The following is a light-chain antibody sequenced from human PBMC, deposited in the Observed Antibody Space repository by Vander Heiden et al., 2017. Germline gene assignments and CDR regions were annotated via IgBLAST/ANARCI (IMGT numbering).Light chain of an antibody. Sequence: QSALTHPPSPSGSPGQSITISRPGTSSDVGAYNYVSWYQQHPGKAPKLVIYEVNKRPSGVPHRFSGSKSGNAASLTVSGLQAEDEADFYCSSYAGRYSWVFGGGTKLTVL. J-gene: IGLJ3*02. CDR1: SSDVGAYNY. V-gene: IGLV2-8*01. CDR3: SSYAGRYSWV. CDR2: EVN.